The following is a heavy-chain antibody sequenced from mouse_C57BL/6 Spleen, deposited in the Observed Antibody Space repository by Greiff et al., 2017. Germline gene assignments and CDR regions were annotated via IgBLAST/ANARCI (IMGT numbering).Heavy chain of an antibody. CDR1: GFTFSDYG. D-gene: IGHD1-1*01. V-gene: IGHV5-17*01. Sequence: EVQLVESGGGLVKPGGSLKLSCAASGFTFSDYGMHWVRQAPEKGLEWVAYISSGSSTIYYADTVKGRFTISRDNAKNTLFLQMTSLRSEDTAMYYCARRNYYYGSSSYYYAMDYWGQGTSVTVSS. CDR3: ARRNYYYGSSSYYYAMDY. J-gene: IGHJ4*01. CDR2: ISSGSSTI.